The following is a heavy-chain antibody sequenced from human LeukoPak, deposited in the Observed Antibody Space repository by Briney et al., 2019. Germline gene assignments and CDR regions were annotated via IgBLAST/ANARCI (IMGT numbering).Heavy chain of an antibody. D-gene: IGHD1-1*01. CDR2: INSDGSST. V-gene: IGHV3-74*01. J-gene: IGHJ6*02. CDR1: GXTFRSYW. CDR3: ARGQAGTTSGLYGMDV. Sequence: PGGSLRLSCAASGXTFRSYWMHWVRQAPGKGQVWVSRINSDGSSTNYADSVKGRFTISRDNAKNTLYLQMNSLRAEDTALYYCARGQAGTTSGLYGMDVWGQGTTVTVSS.